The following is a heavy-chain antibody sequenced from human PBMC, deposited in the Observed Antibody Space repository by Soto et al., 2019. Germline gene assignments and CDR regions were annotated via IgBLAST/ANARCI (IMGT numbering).Heavy chain of an antibody. CDR3: ARRNYDFWSGYRYYFDY. CDR2: IYYSGST. J-gene: IGHJ4*02. V-gene: IGHV4-59*01. D-gene: IGHD3-3*01. CDR1: GGSISSYY. Sequence: PSETLSLTCTVSGGSISSYYWSWIQQPPGKGLEWIGYIYYSGSTNYNPSLKSRVTISVDTSKNQFSLKLSSVTAADTAVYYCARRNYDFWSGYRYYFDYWGQGTLVTVSS.